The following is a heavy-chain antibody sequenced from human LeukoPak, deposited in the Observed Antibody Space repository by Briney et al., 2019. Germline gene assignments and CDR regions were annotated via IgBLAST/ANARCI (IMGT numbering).Heavy chain of an antibody. D-gene: IGHD3-3*01. CDR2: IYHSGST. Sequence: SETLSLTCTVSGGSISSGGYYWSWIRQPPGRGLEWIGYIYHSGSTYYNPSLKSRATISVDRSKNQFSLKLSSVTAADTAVYYCARESIFGVVTKSYYFDYWGQGTLVTVSS. J-gene: IGHJ4*02. CDR3: ARESIFGVVTKSYYFDY. CDR1: GGSISSGGYY. V-gene: IGHV4-30-2*01.